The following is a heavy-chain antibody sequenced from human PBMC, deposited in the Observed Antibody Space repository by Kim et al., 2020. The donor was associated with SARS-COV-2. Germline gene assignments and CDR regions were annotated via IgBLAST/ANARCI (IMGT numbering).Heavy chain of an antibody. Sequence: GGSLRLSCAASGFTFSNAWMSWVRQAPGKGLEWVGRIKSKTDGGTTDYAAPVKGRFTISRDDSKNTLYLQMNSLKTEDTAVYYCTTDTSYSSSWAEYWYFDLWGRGTLVTVSS. D-gene: IGHD6-13*01. CDR1: GFTFSNAW. CDR3: TTDTSYSSSWAEYWYFDL. J-gene: IGHJ2*01. V-gene: IGHV3-15*01. CDR2: IKSKTDGGTT.